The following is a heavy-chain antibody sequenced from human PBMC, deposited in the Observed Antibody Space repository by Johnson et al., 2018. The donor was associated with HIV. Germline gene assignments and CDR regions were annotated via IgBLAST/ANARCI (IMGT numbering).Heavy chain of an antibody. J-gene: IGHJ3*02. CDR2: ISYDGGNK. Sequence: QVQLVESGGGVVRPGGSLRLSCAASGFTFSDYYMSWIRQAPGKGLEWVAIISYDGGNKYCADSVKGRFIISRDNARNTLYLQMNSLRTEDTAVYYCARDREYVLAWGWTLDIWGQGTMVTVSS. CDR1: GFTFSDYY. CDR3: ARDREYVLAWGWTLDI. D-gene: IGHD2/OR15-2a*01. V-gene: IGHV3-30*03.